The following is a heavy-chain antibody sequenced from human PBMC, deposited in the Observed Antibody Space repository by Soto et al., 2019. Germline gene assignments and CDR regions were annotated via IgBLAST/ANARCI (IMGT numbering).Heavy chain of an antibody. J-gene: IGHJ4*02. CDR1: GYTFTGYY. Sequence: QVQLVQSGAEVKKSGASVKVSCKASGYTFTGYYIHWVRQAPGQGLEWVGEIGPNSGGTKDAQKFQGRVTMTRDTSISTVYMELSNLSPDDTAVYYCGRGRSGELVVFYWGQGTLVTAYS. CDR3: GRGRSGELVVFY. D-gene: IGHD1-7*01. CDR2: IGPNSGGT. V-gene: IGHV1-2*02.